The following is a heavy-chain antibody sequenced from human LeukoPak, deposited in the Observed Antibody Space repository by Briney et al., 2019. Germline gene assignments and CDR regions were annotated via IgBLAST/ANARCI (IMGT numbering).Heavy chain of an antibody. D-gene: IGHD6-13*01. CDR2: IRSKANSYAT. Sequence: QSGGSLRLSCAASGFTFSGSAMHWVRQASGKGLEWVGRIRSKANSYATAYAASVKGRFTISRDDSKNTTYLQMNSLKTEDTALYYCTRRGIEKRGPFDYWGQGTLVTVSS. V-gene: IGHV3-73*01. CDR3: TRRGIEKRGPFDY. J-gene: IGHJ4*02. CDR1: GFTFSGSA.